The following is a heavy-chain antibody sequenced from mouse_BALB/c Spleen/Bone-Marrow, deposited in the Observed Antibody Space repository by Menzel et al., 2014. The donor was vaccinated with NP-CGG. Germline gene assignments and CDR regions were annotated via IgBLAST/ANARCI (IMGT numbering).Heavy chain of an antibody. CDR1: GYTFXSYW. D-gene: IGHD1-1*01. Sequence: DLVKPGASVKLSCKASGYTFXSYWINWIKQRPGQGLEWIGRIAPGSGSTYYNEMFKGEATLTVDTSSSTAYIQLSSLSSEDSAVYFCARGGDYYGSSSFAYWGQGTLVTVSA. V-gene: IGHV1S41*01. CDR2: IAPGSGST. J-gene: IGHJ3*01. CDR3: ARGGDYYGSSSFAY.